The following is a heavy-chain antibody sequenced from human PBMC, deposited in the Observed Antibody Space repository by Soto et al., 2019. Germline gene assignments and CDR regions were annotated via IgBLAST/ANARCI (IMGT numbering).Heavy chain of an antibody. Sequence: EVQLVESGGGLVQPGGSLRLSCAASGFTFSSYSMNWVRQAPGKGLEWVSYISSSSRTISYADCVKGLFTISRDNAKNSLYLQMNSLRAEDTAVYYCAREWDGDGYTSGWFDPWGQGTLVTVSS. CDR3: AREWDGDGYTSGWFDP. D-gene: IGHD5-12*01. V-gene: IGHV3-48*01. CDR1: GFTFSSYS. CDR2: ISSSSRTI. J-gene: IGHJ5*02.